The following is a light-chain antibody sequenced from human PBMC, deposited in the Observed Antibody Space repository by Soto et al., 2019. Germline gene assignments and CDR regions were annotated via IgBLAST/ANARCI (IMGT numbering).Light chain of an antibody. V-gene: IGLV1-44*01. Sequence: QSVLTQPPSATGTPGQRVTISCSGTISNTGSNSVNWYQQLPGTAPSLLIYSNNQRASGVSGRFSGSKSGTSASLAISGLRSEDESDYYCAAWDDRLNGYVFGTGTKVTVL. J-gene: IGLJ1*01. CDR3: AAWDDRLNGYV. CDR2: SNN. CDR1: ISNTGSNS.